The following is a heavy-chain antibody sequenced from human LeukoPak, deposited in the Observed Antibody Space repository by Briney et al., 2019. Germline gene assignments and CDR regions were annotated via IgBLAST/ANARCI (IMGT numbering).Heavy chain of an antibody. V-gene: IGHV3-21*04. J-gene: IGHJ4*02. D-gene: IGHD2/OR15-2a*01. CDR3: AKDSMDREKGNFDY. CDR2: ICNTNTFR. Sequence: PGGSLTLSCAVSSFNLNRYSMKWVRQAREEGREGVSAICNTNTFRDDANSVKGRSTISRDNSKNSLYLQMNSLKTEDTALYYCAKDSMDREKGNFDYWGQGTLVTVSS. CDR1: SFNLNRYS.